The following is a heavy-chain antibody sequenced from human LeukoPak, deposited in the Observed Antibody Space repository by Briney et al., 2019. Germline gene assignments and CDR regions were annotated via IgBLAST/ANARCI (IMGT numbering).Heavy chain of an antibody. V-gene: IGHV4-39*07. D-gene: IGHD1-26*01. CDR2: MFYSGSI. CDR1: GDFISSSSYY. Sequence: SETLSLTCTVSGDFISSSSYYWGWIRQPPGKGLEWIGSMFYSGSIYYNPSLKSRVTISVDTSKNQFSLKLSSVTAANTAVYYCASFGSYYSKFDYWGQGTLVTVSS. CDR3: ASFGSYYSKFDY. J-gene: IGHJ4*02.